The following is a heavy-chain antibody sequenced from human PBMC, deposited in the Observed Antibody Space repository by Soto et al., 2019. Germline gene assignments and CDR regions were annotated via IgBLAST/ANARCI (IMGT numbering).Heavy chain of an antibody. V-gene: IGHV1-46*01. Sequence: GASVKVSCKASGYTFTSYYTHWVRQAPGQGLEWMGIINPSGGSTSYAQKFQGRVTMTRDTSTSTVYMELSSLRSEDTAVYYCARVTYPGNWFDPWGQGTLVTVSS. D-gene: IGHD7-27*01. J-gene: IGHJ5*02. CDR2: INPSGGST. CDR1: GYTFTSYY. CDR3: ARVTYPGNWFDP.